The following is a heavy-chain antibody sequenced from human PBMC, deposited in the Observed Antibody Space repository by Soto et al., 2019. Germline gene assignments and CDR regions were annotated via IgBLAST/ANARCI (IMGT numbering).Heavy chain of an antibody. CDR1: GGTFSSYA. CDR3: AKATNEDIVATTDY. CDR2: IIPIFGTA. V-gene: IGHV1-69*13. D-gene: IGHD5-12*01. Sequence: SVQVSCKACGGTFSSYAISWVRQAPGQGLESMGGIIPIFGTANYAQTFQGRVTITADESTSTAYMELSSLRSEDTAVYYCAKATNEDIVATTDYWGQGPLVTVCS. J-gene: IGHJ4*02.